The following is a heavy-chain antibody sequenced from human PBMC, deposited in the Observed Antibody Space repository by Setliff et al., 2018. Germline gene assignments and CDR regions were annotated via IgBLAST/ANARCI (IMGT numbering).Heavy chain of an antibody. V-gene: IGHV4-38-2*01. J-gene: IGHJ4*02. D-gene: IGHD3-3*01. CDR3: RFWSGYYKNDY. Sequence: SETLSLTCAVSGYSISSGFSWVWIRQSPGKGLEWIGRILFSGDTYYNPSLKSRVTISVDTSKNQFSLNLSSVTAADTAIYYCRFWSGYYKNDYWGQGTLVTVSS. CDR1: GYSISSGFS. CDR2: ILFSGDT.